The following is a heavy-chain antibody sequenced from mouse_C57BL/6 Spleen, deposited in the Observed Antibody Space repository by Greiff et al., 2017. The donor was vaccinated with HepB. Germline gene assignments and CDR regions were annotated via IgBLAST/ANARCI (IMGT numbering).Heavy chain of an antibody. CDR2: IYPGDGDT. CDR3: ARPPYGGSEWYFDV. Sequence: QVQLQQSGAELVKPGASVKISCKASGYAFSSYWMNWVKQRPGKGLEWIGQIYPGDGDTNYNGKFKGKATLTADKSSSTAYMQLSSLTSEDSAVYFCARPPYGGSEWYFDVWGTGTTVTVSS. J-gene: IGHJ1*03. CDR1: GYAFSSYW. V-gene: IGHV1-80*01. D-gene: IGHD1-1*01.